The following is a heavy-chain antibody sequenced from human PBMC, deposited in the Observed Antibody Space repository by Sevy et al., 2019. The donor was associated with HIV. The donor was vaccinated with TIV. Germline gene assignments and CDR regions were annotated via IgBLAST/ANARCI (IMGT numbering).Heavy chain of an antibody. V-gene: IGHV1-18*01. J-gene: IGHJ6*03. Sequence: ASVKVSCKASGYTFTSYGISWVRQAPGQGLEWMGWISAYNGNTNYAQKLQGRVTMTTDTSTSTAYMELRSLRSDDTAVYYCARSLAGAGDYYYYYMDVWGKGTTVTVS. CDR2: ISAYNGNT. CDR1: GYTFTSYG. D-gene: IGHD6-19*01. CDR3: ARSLAGAGDYYYYYMDV.